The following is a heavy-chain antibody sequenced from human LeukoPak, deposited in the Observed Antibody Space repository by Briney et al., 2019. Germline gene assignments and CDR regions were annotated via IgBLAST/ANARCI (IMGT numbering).Heavy chain of an antibody. Sequence: PSETLSLTCAVYGGSFSGYYWSWIRQPPEKGLEWIGEINHSGRTNYNPSLKSRVTISVDTSKNQFSLKLSSVTAADTAVYYCARGVRGVVPAAIGPYWGQGTLVTVSS. CDR2: INHSGRT. V-gene: IGHV4-34*01. D-gene: IGHD2-2*01. J-gene: IGHJ4*02. CDR1: GGSFSGYY. CDR3: ARGVRGVVPAAIGPY.